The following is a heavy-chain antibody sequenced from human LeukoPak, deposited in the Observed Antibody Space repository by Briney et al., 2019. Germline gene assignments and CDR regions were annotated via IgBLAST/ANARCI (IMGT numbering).Heavy chain of an antibody. CDR2: TRSDGSNT. Sequence: PGGSLRLSCVASGFTFSDYGMHWVRQAPGKGLEWVAFTRSDGSNTYYADSVRGRFTISRDNSKNTLYLQMNSLRPEDTAVFYCAKGNDFWGGYYYYYYMDVWGKGTTAIVSS. CDR3: AKGNDFWGGYYYYYYMDV. CDR1: GFTFSDYG. V-gene: IGHV3-30*02. D-gene: IGHD3-3*01. J-gene: IGHJ6*03.